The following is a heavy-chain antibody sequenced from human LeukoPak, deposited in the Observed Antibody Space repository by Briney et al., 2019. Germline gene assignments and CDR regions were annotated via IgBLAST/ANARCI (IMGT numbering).Heavy chain of an antibody. CDR2: IYSSGST. D-gene: IGHD3-22*01. CDR1: GGYISSYY. CDR3: ARHYYHSSGSYSFDY. Sequence: PSETLSLTCTVAGGYISSYYWSWIRQPPGKGLEWIGYIYSSGSTNYNPSLESRVTISVDTSKNQFSLKLSSVTAADTAVYYCARHYYHSSGSYSFDYWGQGTLVTVSS. J-gene: IGHJ4*02. V-gene: IGHV4-59*01.